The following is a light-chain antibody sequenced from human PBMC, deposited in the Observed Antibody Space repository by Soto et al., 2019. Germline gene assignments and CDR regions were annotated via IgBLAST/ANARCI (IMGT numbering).Light chain of an antibody. CDR3: QQRSNWPPWT. J-gene: IGKJ1*01. CDR1: QSVSSY. V-gene: IGKV3-11*01. Sequence: EIVLTQSPGTLSLSPGERATLSCRASQSVSSYLAWYQQKPGQATRLLIYDASNRATGIPARFSGSGSGTDFTLTLSSLEPEDFAVYYCQQRSNWPPWTFGQGTKVDIK. CDR2: DAS.